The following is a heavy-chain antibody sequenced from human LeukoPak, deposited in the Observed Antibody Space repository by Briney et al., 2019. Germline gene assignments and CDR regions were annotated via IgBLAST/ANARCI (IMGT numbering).Heavy chain of an antibody. D-gene: IGHD6-13*01. V-gene: IGHV4-59*01. J-gene: IGHJ2*01. CDR3: ARRAADNWYFDL. CDR1: GGSISSYY. Sequence: SETLSLTCTVSGGSISSYYWSWIRQPPGKGLEWIGYIYYSGSNNYNPSLKSRVTISVDTSKNQFSLKLSSVTAADTAVYYCARRAADNWYFDLWGRGTLVAVSS. CDR2: IYYSGSN.